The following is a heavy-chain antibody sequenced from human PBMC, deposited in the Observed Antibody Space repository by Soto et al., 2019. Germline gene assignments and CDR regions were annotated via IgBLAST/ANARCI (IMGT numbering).Heavy chain of an antibody. D-gene: IGHD3-10*01. CDR3: TKDSGWTSAD. CDR1: GFTFRDYG. Sequence: EVQLLESGGGLVQPGGSRRLSCAASGFTFRDYGMSWVRQAPGKGLEWVSGISGDATYYADSVKGRFVISRDDSKNTLYLEMDSLRVEDTAVYYCTKDSGWTSADWGQGTLVTVSS. J-gene: IGHJ4*02. CDR2: ISGDAT. V-gene: IGHV3-23*01.